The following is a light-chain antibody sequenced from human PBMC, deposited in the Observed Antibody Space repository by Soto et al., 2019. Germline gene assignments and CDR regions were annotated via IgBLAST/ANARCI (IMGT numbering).Light chain of an antibody. CDR1: QSISSH. CDR3: QQRTTWPLT. CDR2: DAS. Sequence: EIVLTQSPATLSLSPGERATLSYRASQSISSHLAWYQQKPGQAPRLLMYDASNRATGIPARFSGSGSGTDFTLTISSLEPEDFAVYYCQQRTTWPLTFGGGTMVEIK. J-gene: IGKJ4*01. V-gene: IGKV3-11*01.